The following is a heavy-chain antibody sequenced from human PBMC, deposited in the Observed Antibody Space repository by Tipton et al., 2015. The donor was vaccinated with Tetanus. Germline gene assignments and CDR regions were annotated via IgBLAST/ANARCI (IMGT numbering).Heavy chain of an antibody. Sequence: TLSLTCTVSGGSMSSSDYYWDWIRQPPGKGLEWIGHISNGNTDYTPSLKSRVTLSVDTSKNQFSLKLRSVTAADTAVYYCARGVTDGYNRRFDYWGQGTLVAVSP. D-gene: IGHD5-24*01. CDR2: ISNGNT. CDR1: GGSMSSSDYY. J-gene: IGHJ4*02. V-gene: IGHV4-61*05. CDR3: ARGVTDGYNRRFDY.